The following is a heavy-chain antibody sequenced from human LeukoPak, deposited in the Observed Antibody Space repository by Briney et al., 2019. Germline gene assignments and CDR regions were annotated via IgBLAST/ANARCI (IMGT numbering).Heavy chain of an antibody. Sequence: SETLSLTCAVYGGSFSGYYWSWIRQPPGKGLEWIGSIHYSGSTYYNPSLQSRVTISIDTSKNQFSLKLRFVTAADTAVYYCARVRCSGGSCPYYYYYYYMDVWGKGTTVTVSS. CDR2: IHYSGST. CDR1: GGSFSGYY. CDR3: ARVRCSGGSCPYYYYYYYMDV. D-gene: IGHD2-15*01. J-gene: IGHJ6*03. V-gene: IGHV4-34*01.